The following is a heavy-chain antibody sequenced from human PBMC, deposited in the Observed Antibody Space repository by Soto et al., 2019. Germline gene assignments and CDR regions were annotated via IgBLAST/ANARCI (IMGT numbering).Heavy chain of an antibody. CDR1: GGSFSGYY. CDR3: ARCRRITSERYYMDV. D-gene: IGHD2-2*01. J-gene: IGHJ6*03. V-gene: IGHV4-34*01. Sequence: SETLSLTCAVYGGSFSGYYWSWIRQPPGKGLEWIGEINHSGSTNYNPSLKSRVTISVDTSKNQFSLKLSSVTAADTAVYYCARCRRITSERYYMDVWGKGTTVTVSS. CDR2: INHSGST.